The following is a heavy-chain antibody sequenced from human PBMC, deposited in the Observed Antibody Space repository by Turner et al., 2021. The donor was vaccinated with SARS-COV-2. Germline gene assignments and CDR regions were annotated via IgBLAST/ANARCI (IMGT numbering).Heavy chain of an antibody. CDR1: GFTFSSYG. D-gene: IGHD3-10*01. Sequence: QVQLVESGGGVVQPGRSLRLSCAASGFTFSSYGMHWVRQAPGKGLEWVAIISYDGSNKYYADSVKGRFTISRDNSKNTLYLQMNSLRAEDTAVYYCAKVIGEYYSGSGYDYWGQGTLVTVSS. J-gene: IGHJ4*02. CDR2: ISYDGSNK. V-gene: IGHV3-30*18. CDR3: AKVIGEYYSGSGYDY.